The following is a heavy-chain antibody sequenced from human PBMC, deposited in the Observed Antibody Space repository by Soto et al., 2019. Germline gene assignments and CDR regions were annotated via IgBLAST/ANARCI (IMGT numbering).Heavy chain of an antibody. CDR3: ARHHVRGRTIAGAAEF. Sequence: SQTLSLTGAISGDSVSSNSAAWNWIRLSPSRGLEWLGRTYYRSKWFNDHAVSVKSRITINPDTSKNQLFLNLSSVTAADTAMYFCARHHVRGRTIAGAAEFWGQGTLVTVSS. CDR1: GDSVSSNSAA. CDR2: TYYRSKWFN. J-gene: IGHJ4*02. D-gene: IGHD6-13*01. V-gene: IGHV6-1*01.